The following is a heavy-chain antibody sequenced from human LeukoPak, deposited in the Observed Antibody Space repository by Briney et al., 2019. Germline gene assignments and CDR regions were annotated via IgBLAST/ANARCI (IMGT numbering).Heavy chain of an antibody. Sequence: GSLRLSCAASGFTFSSYSMNWVRQAPGKGLEWVSSISSSSSYIYYADSVKGRFTISRDNAKNSLYLQMNSLRAEDTAVYYCARSGYGDYYIDYWGQGTLVTVSS. J-gene: IGHJ4*02. CDR2: ISSSSSYI. CDR1: GFTFSSYS. D-gene: IGHD4-17*01. CDR3: ARSGYGDYYIDY. V-gene: IGHV3-21*01.